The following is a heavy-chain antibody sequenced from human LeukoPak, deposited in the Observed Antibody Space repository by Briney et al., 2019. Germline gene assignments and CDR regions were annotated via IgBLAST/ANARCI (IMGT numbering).Heavy chain of an antibody. Sequence: GGSLRLSCAASGFTFSTYAISWVRQAPGKGLEWVSGISGNGDNTYYADSVKGRFTISRDNSKNTLYLQMNSLRAEDTAVYYCARDGGGTGGTYHHTFDLWGQGTMVTVSS. V-gene: IGHV3-23*01. CDR2: ISGNGDNT. D-gene: IGHD1-26*01. CDR1: GFTFSTYA. J-gene: IGHJ3*01. CDR3: ARDGGGTGGTYHHTFDL.